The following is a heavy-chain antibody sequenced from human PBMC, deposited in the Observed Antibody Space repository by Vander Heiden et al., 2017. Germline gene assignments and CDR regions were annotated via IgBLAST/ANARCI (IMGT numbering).Heavy chain of an antibody. CDR1: GYTLTGYY. D-gene: IGHD5-18*01. Sequence: VRLVQSGAEVTKPGAPVKVSCKASGYTLTGYYWHWVRQAPGQGLEWMGLINPHSGGTKTAQKFQGRVTMTRDTSVSTANMELSSLRSDDTAVYYCARGYNYGTYIDYGGQGTLVTVSS. J-gene: IGHJ4*02. CDR2: INPHSGGT. CDR3: ARGYNYGTYIDY. V-gene: IGHV1-2*02.